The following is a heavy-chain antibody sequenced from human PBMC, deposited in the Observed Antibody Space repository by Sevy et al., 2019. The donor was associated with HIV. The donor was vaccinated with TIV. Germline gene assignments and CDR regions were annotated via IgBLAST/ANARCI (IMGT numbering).Heavy chain of an antibody. Sequence: GESLKISCAASGFTFSSYWMSWVRQAPGKGLEWVANIKQDGSEKYYVDSVKGRFTISRDNAKNSLYLQMNSLRAEDTAVYYCARGGGYSIYWGQGTLVTVSS. D-gene: IGHD6-13*01. J-gene: IGHJ4*02. CDR1: GFTFSSYW. CDR3: ARGGGYSIY. V-gene: IGHV3-7*01. CDR2: IKQDGSEK.